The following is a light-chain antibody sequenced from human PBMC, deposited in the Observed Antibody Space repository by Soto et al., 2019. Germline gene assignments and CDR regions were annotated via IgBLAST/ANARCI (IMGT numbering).Light chain of an antibody. V-gene: IGLV2-14*03. CDR2: DVS. Sequence: QSALTQPASVFGSRGQSITISCTGTRGDVGVYNYVSWYQRHPGKAPKLLIVDVSSRPSGVSNRFSGSKSGNTASLTISALQTEDEADYYCSSYTSRDSLYVFGSGNKGTVL. CDR3: SSYTSRDSLYV. CDR1: RGDVGVYNY. J-gene: IGLJ1*01.